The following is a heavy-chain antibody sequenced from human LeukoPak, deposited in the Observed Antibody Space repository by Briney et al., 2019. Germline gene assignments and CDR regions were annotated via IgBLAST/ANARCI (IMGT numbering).Heavy chain of an antibody. D-gene: IGHD2-8*02. Sequence: GGSLRLSCAVSGFIFSNYAMSWVRQAPGKGLEWVSSISSTSAYIHYADSVKGRFTISRDNVDNVVYLEMNSLGAEDTATYYCARVAVSGPTGWFDSWGQGTLVIVSS. CDR3: ARVAVSGPTGWFDS. CDR1: GFIFSNYA. V-gene: IGHV3-21*01. CDR2: ISSTSAYI. J-gene: IGHJ5*01.